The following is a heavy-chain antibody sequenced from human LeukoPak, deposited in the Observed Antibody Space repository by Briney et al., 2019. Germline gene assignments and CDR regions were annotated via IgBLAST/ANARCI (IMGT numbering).Heavy chain of an antibody. V-gene: IGHV3-7*01. CDR3: ARDGEPFDY. J-gene: IGHJ4*02. CDR2: IKQDGSEK. CDR1: KFTFRSYW. Sequence: GGSLRLSCAASKFTFRSYWMSWVRQAPGKGLEWVANIKQDGSEKYYVDPVKGRFTISRDNTKNSLYLQMNSLRADDTAMYYCARDGEPFDYWGQGTLVTVSS.